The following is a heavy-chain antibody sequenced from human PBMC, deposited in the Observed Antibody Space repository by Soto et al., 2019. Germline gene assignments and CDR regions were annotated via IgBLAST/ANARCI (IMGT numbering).Heavy chain of an antibody. CDR2: ISYDGSNK. Sequence: QAQLVESGGGVVQPGRSLRLSCAASGFTFNNYAIHWVRQAPGKGLEWVAVISYDGSNKYYADSVKGRFTISRDNSKNTLYLEMNGLRADDTAVYYCARARTYYFGSGSYETLDYWGQGTLVTVSS. D-gene: IGHD3-10*01. CDR3: ARARTYYFGSGSYETLDY. J-gene: IGHJ4*02. CDR1: GFTFNNYA. V-gene: IGHV3-30-3*01.